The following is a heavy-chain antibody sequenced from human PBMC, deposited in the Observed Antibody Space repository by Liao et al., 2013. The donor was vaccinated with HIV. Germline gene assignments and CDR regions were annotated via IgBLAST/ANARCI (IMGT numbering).Heavy chain of an antibody. CDR1: GDSISSGNYY. J-gene: IGHJ3*02. D-gene: IGHD3-22*01. CDR3: ARDYDSSGYYRPSAFDI. Sequence: QVQLQESGPGLVKPSQTLSLTCTVSGDSISSGNYYWSWIRQPAGKGLEWIGRIYSSGSTNYNPSLKSRVTMSVDTSKNQISLKLTSVTAADTAVYYCARDYDSSGYYRPSAFDIWGQGTMVTVSS. V-gene: IGHV4-61*02. CDR2: IYSSGST.